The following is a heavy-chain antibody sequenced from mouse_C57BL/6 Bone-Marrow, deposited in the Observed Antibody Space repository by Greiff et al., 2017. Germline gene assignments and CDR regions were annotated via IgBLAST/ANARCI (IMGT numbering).Heavy chain of an antibody. V-gene: IGHV1-76*01. CDR2: IYPGSGNT. J-gene: IGHJ1*03. D-gene: IGHD1-1*01. CDR3: ARSGFYGSTPDV. Sequence: VKLQESGAELVRPGASVKLSCKASGYTFTDYYINWVKQRPGQGLEWIARIYPGSGNTYYNEKFKGKATLTAEKSSSNAYMQLSSLTSEDSAVYFCARSGFYGSTPDVWGTGTTVSVSS. CDR1: GYTFTDYY.